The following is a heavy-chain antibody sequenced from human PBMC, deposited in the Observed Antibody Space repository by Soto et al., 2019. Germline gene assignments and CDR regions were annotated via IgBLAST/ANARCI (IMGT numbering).Heavy chain of an antibody. J-gene: IGHJ6*02. CDR1: GGSISSYY. V-gene: IGHV4-59*01. CDR2: IYYSGST. D-gene: IGHD6-6*01. Sequence: TLSLTCTVSGGSISSYYWSWIRQPPGKGLEWIGYIYYSGSTNYNPSLKSRVTISVDTSKNQFSLKLSSVTAADTAVYYCARISSHYYYYYGMDVWGQGTTVTVSS. CDR3: ARISSHYYYYYGMDV.